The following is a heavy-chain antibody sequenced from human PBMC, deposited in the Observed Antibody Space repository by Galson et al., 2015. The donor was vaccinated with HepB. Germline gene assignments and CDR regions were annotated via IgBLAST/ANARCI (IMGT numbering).Heavy chain of an antibody. J-gene: IGHJ4*02. Sequence: CAISGDSVSSNSAAWNWIRQSPSRGLEWLGRTYYRSKWYNDYAVSVKSRITINPDTSKNQFSLQLNSVTPGDTAVYYCARVGRYCSSTSCSGTDYFDYWGQGTLVTVSS. V-gene: IGHV6-1*01. D-gene: IGHD2-2*01. CDR3: ARVGRYCSSTSCSGTDYFDY. CDR1: GDSVSSNSAA. CDR2: TYYRSKWYN.